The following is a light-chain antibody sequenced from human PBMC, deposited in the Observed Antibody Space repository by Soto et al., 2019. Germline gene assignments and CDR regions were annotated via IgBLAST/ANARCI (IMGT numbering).Light chain of an antibody. CDR2: VAS. CDR1: QSISYP. V-gene: IGKV3-20*01. CDR3: LPYCSSAS. Sequence: LSVSPGGRGTLSCRASQSISYPLACYQHKPGQAPRLLIYVASSRATDIPDRFGGSGFGTDFTLTCSRLEPEDFAVYYCLPYCSSASFAQGTKVDIK. J-gene: IGKJ1*01.